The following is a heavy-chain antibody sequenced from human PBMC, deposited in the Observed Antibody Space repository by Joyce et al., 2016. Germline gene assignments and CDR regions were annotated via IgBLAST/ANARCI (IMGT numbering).Heavy chain of an antibody. J-gene: IGHJ4*02. CDR2: INSGSSSI. CDR1: GLTFSDYS. CDR3: AVRAGTYSFDC. D-gene: IGHD1-1*01. Sequence: EVQLVESGGGLVQPGGSLRLSCVASGLTFSDYSMNWVRQAPGKGLEWVSYINSGSSSIYYADAGKGRFTISRDNAKNSRYLQMNSLGAEDTAVYYCAVRAGTYSFDCWGQGTLVTVSS. V-gene: IGHV3-48*04.